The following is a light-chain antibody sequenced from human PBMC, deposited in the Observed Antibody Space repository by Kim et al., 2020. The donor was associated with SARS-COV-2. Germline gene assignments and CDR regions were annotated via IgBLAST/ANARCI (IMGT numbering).Light chain of an antibody. CDR1: SGHSSYA. CDR3: QTWGTGILV. V-gene: IGLV4-69*01. J-gene: IGLJ3*02. Sequence: SVKLTCTLSSGHSSYAIAWHQQQPEKGPRYLMKLNSDGSHSKGDGIPDRFSGSSSGAERYLTISSLQSEDEADYYCQTWGTGILVFGGGTQLTVL. CDR2: LNSDGSH.